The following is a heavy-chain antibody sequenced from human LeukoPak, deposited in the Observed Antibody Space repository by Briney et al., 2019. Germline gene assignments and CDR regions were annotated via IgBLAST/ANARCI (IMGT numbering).Heavy chain of an antibody. CDR1: GFTFSSYA. Sequence: GGSLRLSCAASGFTFSSYAMNWVRQAPGKGLEWVSYIRSSGSPIYYADSVRGRFTISRDNAKNSLYLQMNSLRDEDTSVYYGVRDPYALHFWAQGTPVTVSS. J-gene: IGHJ4*02. D-gene: IGHD2/OR15-2a*01. CDR3: VRDPYALHF. CDR2: IRSSGSPI. V-gene: IGHV3-48*02.